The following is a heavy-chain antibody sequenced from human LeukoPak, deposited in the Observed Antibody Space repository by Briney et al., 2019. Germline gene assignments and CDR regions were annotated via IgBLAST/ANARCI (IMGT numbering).Heavy chain of an antibody. Sequence: GGSLRLSCAASGFTFSSYWMSWVRQAPGKGLEWVANIKQDGSEKYYVDSVKGRFTISRDNAKNSLYLQMNSLRAEDTTVYYCARARFKGRFDYWGQGTLVTVSS. J-gene: IGHJ4*02. CDR1: GFTFSSYW. V-gene: IGHV3-7*01. CDR3: ARARFKGRFDY. CDR2: IKQDGSEK.